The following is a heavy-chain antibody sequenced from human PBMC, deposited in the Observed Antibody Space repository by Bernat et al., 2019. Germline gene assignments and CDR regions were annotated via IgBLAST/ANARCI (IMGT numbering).Heavy chain of an antibody. V-gene: IGHV3-23*01. CDR3: AKCPIRPTEFDY. CDR1: GFTFSSYA. CDR2: ISGSGGST. J-gene: IGHJ4*02. Sequence: EVQLLESGGGLVQPGGSLRLSCAASGFTFSSYAMSWVRQAPGKGLEWVSAISGSGGSTYYADSVKGRFTISRDNSKNTLYLQMYSLRAEDTAVYYCAKCPIRPTEFDYWGQGTLVTVSS.